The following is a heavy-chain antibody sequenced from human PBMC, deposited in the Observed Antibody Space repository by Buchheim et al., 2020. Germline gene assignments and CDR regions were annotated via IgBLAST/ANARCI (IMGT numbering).Heavy chain of an antibody. J-gene: IGHJ4*02. CDR2: ISYDGSNK. Sequence: QVQLVESGGGVVQPGRSLRLSRAASGFTFSSYGMHWVRQAPGKGLEWVAVISYDGSNKYYADSVKGRFTISRDNSKNTLYLQMNSLRAEDTAVYYCAKFTVTTHPSDYWGQGTL. D-gene: IGHD4-11*01. CDR3: AKFTVTTHPSDY. CDR1: GFTFSSYG. V-gene: IGHV3-30*18.